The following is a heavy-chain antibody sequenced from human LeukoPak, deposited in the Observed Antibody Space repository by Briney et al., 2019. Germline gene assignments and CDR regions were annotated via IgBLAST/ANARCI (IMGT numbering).Heavy chain of an antibody. V-gene: IGHV1-46*01. J-gene: IGHJ6*03. Sequence: ASVKVSCKASGYTFTSYYMHWVRQAPGQGLEWMGIINPSGGSTSYAQKFQGRVTMTRDTSTSTAYMELSRLRSDDTAVYYCARDRGVDYCSGGSCSHYYYYMDVWGKGTTVTISS. D-gene: IGHD2-15*01. CDR1: GYTFTSYY. CDR2: INPSGGST. CDR3: ARDRGVDYCSGGSCSHYYYYMDV.